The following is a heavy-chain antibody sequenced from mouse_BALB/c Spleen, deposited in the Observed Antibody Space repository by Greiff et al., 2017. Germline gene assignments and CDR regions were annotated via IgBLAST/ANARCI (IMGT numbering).Heavy chain of an antibody. Sequence: EVKVVESGGDLVKPGGSLKLSCAASGFTFSSYGMSWVRQTPDKRLEWVATISSGGSYTYYPDSVKGRFTISRDNAKNTLYLQMSSLKSEDTAMYYCARYGNYVNYAMDYWGQGTSVTVSS. V-gene: IGHV5-6*01. CDR3: ARYGNYVNYAMDY. CDR1: GFTFSSYG. D-gene: IGHD2-1*01. CDR2: ISSGGSYT. J-gene: IGHJ4*01.